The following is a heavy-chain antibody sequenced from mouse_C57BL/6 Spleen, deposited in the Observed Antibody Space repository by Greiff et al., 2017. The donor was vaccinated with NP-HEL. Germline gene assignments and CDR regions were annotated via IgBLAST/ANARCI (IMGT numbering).Heavy chain of an antibody. J-gene: IGHJ4*01. D-gene: IGHD1-2*01. Sequence: EVKVEESGGGLVQPGGSLKLSCAASGFTFSDYYMYWVRQTPEKRLEWVAYISNGGGSTYYPDTVKGRFTISRDNAKNTLYLQMSRLKSEDTAMYYCASSSLRDYAMDYWGQGTSVTVSS. CDR3: ASSSLRDYAMDY. CDR2: ISNGGGST. CDR1: GFTFSDYY. V-gene: IGHV5-12*01.